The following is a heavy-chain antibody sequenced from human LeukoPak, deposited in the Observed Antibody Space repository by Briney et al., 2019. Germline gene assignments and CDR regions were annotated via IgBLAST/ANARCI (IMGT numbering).Heavy chain of an antibody. CDR3: AREQLRYFDWSLSGYYYMDV. V-gene: IGHV3-48*01. CDR2: TSSSSSTI. CDR1: GFTFSSYS. D-gene: IGHD3-9*01. J-gene: IGHJ6*03. Sequence: TGGSLRLSCAASGFTFSSYSMNWVRQAPGKGLEWVSYTSSSSSTIYYADSVKGRFTISRDNAKNSLYLQMNSLRAEDTAVYYCAREQLRYFDWSLSGYYYMDVWGKGTTVTVSS.